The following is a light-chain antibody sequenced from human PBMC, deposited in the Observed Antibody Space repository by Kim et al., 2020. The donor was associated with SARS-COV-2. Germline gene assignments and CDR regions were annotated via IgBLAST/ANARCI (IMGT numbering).Light chain of an antibody. CDR1: SSNIGNYS. V-gene: IGLV1-51*01. Sequence: GQNVTLSCSGSSSNIGNYSVSWYQQLPGTAPRLLIYDNHERPSGIPDRFSGSKSGTTATLGITGLQTGDEADYYCGAWDTSLSIVVFGGGTKVTVL. J-gene: IGLJ2*01. CDR3: GAWDTSLSIVV. CDR2: DNH.